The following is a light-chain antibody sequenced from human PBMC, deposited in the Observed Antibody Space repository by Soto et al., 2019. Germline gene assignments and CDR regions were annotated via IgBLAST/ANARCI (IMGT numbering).Light chain of an antibody. CDR1: QRVSSN. V-gene: IGKV3-15*01. CDR3: QQYNNWPPSIT. J-gene: IGKJ5*01. CDR2: GAS. Sequence: EIVMTQSPATLSVSPGERATLSCRASQRVSSNLAWYRQKPGQAPRLLIYGASTRATGIPARFSGSGSGTEFTLTISSLQSEDSAVYYCQQYNNWPPSITFGQGTRLEIK.